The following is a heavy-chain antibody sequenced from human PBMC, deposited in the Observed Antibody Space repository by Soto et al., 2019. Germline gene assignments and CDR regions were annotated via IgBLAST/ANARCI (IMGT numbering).Heavy chain of an antibody. V-gene: IGHV4-31*03. CDR3: ARGKPFSGMDV. Sequence: QVQLQESGPGLVRPSQTLSLTCIVSGGSVSSVGYYCSWVRQHPGTGLEWLGYIYSNGYTYYDPSLKIRVTISVDTSKNQFSLNLNSVTAADTAVYWCARGKPFSGMDVWGQGTTVTVSS. CDR1: GGSVSSVGYY. CDR2: IYSNGYT. J-gene: IGHJ6*02.